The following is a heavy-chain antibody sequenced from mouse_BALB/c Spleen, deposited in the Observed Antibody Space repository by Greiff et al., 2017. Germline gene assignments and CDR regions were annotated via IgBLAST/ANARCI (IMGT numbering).Heavy chain of an antibody. V-gene: IGHV8-8*01. Sequence: QVQLKESGPGILQPSQTLSLTCSFSGFSLSTSGMSVGWIRQPSGKGLEWLAHIWWNDDKYYNPALKSRLTISKDTSNNQVFLKIASVVTADTATYYCARDYGSSYGGAMDYWGQGTSVTVSS. CDR3: ARDYGSSYGGAMDY. D-gene: IGHD1-1*01. CDR1: GFSLSTSGMS. CDR2: IWWNDDK. J-gene: IGHJ4*01.